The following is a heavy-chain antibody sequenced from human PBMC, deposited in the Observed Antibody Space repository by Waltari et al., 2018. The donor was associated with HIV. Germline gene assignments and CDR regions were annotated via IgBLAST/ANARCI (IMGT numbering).Heavy chain of an antibody. Sequence: QVQLHQSGPGLVKPSQTLSLTCAISGDSVSSNSAAWNWIRQSPSRGLEWLGSTSYRSKWYNDYAVAVKGRITINPDTSKNQFSLQLNSVTPEDTAVYYCVRDWWKDAYYYSGMDVWGQGTTVTVSS. J-gene: IGHJ6*02. CDR3: VRDWWKDAYYYSGMDV. CDR2: TSYRSKWYN. V-gene: IGHV6-1*01. D-gene: IGHD1-1*01. CDR1: GDSVSSNSAA.